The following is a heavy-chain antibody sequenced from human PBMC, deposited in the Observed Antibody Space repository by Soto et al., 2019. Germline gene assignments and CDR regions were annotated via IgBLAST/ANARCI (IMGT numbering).Heavy chain of an antibody. Sequence: QVQLVESGGGVVQPGRSLRLSCAASGFTFSSYCMHWVRQAPGKGLEWVAVIWYDGSNKYYADSVKGRFTISRDNYKNTLYLQMNSLRAQYTAVYYCARDPSFRPSYRYYYGMDVWGQGTTVTVAS. CDR2: IWYDGSNK. V-gene: IGHV3-33*01. J-gene: IGHJ6*02. D-gene: IGHD1-26*01. CDR1: GFTFSSYC. CDR3: ARDPSFRPSYRYYYGMDV.